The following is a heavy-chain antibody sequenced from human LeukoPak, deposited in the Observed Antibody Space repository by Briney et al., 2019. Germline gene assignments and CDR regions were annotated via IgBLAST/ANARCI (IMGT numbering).Heavy chain of an antibody. CDR1: GYTFTGYY. V-gene: IGHV1-2*02. J-gene: IGHJ3*02. D-gene: IGHD3-22*01. Sequence: ASVKVSCKASGYTFTGYYMHWGRQAPGQGLEWMGWINPNSGGTNYAQKFQGRVTMTRDTSISTAYMELSRLRSDDTAVYYCARDNYDSSGYYEERAFDIWGQGTMVTVSS. CDR3: ARDNYDSSGYYEERAFDI. CDR2: INPNSGGT.